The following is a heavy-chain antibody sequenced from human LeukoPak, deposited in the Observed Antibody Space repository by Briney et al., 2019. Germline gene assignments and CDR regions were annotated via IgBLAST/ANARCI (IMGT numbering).Heavy chain of an antibody. D-gene: IGHD1-26*01. CDR1: GYTFTGYY. CDR2: INPNSGGT. CDR3: ARIFQYRATGVRDNDAFDI. V-gene: IGHV1-2*02. Sequence: ASVKVSCKASGYTFTGYYMHWVRQAPGQGLEWMGWINPNSGGTNYAQKFQGRVTMTTDTSTSTAYMELRSLRSDDTAVYYCARIFQYRATGVRDNDAFDIWGQGTMVTVSS. J-gene: IGHJ3*02.